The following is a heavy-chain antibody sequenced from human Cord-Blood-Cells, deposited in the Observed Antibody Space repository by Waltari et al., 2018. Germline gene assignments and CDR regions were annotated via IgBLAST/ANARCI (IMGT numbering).Heavy chain of an antibody. CDR3: ALYCSGGSCYLDAFDI. CDR1: GFSLSNARMG. CDR2: IFSNDEK. J-gene: IGHJ3*02. V-gene: IGHV2-26*01. Sequence: QVTLKESGPVLVKPTETLTLTCTVSGFSLSNARMGVSWIRQPPGKDLEWLAHIFSNDEKSYSTSLKSRLTISKDTSKSQVVLTMTNMDPVDTATYYCALYCSGGSCYLDAFDIWGQGTMVTVSS. D-gene: IGHD2-15*01.